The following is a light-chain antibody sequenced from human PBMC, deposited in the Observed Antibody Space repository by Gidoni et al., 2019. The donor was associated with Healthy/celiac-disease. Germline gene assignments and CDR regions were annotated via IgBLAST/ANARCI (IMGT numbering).Light chain of an antibody. CDR3: QQYNSYPYT. Sequence: DNQMTQSPSTLSASVGDRVTITCWASQSISSWLAWYQQKPGKAPKLLNYKASSLESGVPSRLSGSGSGTEFTLTISSLQPDDVATYCCQQYNSYPYTFXHXTKLEIK. CDR1: QSISSW. J-gene: IGKJ2*01. V-gene: IGKV1-5*03. CDR2: KAS.